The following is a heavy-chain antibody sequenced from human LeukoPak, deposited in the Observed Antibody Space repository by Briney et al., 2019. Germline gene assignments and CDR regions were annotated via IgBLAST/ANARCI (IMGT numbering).Heavy chain of an antibody. CDR1: GGSISSSNW. CDR2: IYHSGST. V-gene: IGHV4-4*02. Sequence: SETLSLTCAVSGGSISSSNWWSWVRQPPGKGLEWIGEIYHSGSTNYNPSLKSRVTISVDKSKNQFSLKLSSVTAADTAVYYCARAAVLRFTRGYFDLWGRGTLVTVSS. J-gene: IGHJ2*01. CDR3: ARAAVLRFTRGYFDL. D-gene: IGHD3-10*01.